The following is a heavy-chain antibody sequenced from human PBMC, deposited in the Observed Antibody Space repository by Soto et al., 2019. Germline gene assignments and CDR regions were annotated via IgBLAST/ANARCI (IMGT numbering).Heavy chain of an antibody. CDR1: GGSISSGGYY. J-gene: IGHJ5*02. CDR2: IYYSGST. V-gene: IGHV4-31*03. D-gene: IGHD4-17*01. CDR3: ARDSTTVVTPGWFDP. Sequence: QVQLQESGPGLVKPSQTLSLTCTVSGGSISSGGYYWSWIRQHPGKGLEWIGYIYYSGSTYYNPSLKSRVTLSVDTSKNQFSLKLSSVTAADTAVYYCARDSTTVVTPGWFDPWGQGTLVTVSS.